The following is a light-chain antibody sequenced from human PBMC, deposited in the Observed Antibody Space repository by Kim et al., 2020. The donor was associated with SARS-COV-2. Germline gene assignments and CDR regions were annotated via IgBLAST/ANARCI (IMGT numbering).Light chain of an antibody. CDR1: QGISSY. V-gene: IGKV1-8*01. CDR3: QQYYSYPRT. J-gene: IGKJ1*01. CDR2: AAS. Sequence: ASTGDRVTITCRASQGISSYLAWYQEKPGKAPKLLIYAASTLESGVPSRFSGSGSGTDFTLTISCLQSEDFATYYCQQYYSYPRTFGQGTKVDIK.